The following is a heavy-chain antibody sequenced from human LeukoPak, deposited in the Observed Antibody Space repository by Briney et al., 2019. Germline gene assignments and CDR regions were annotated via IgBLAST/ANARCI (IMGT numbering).Heavy chain of an antibody. CDR2: ISSSSSYI. D-gene: IGHD5-24*01. CDR1: GFTFSSYS. V-gene: IGHV3-21*01. Sequence: GGSLRLSCAASGFTFSSYSMNWVRQAPGKWLEWVSSISSSSSYIYYADSVKGRFTISRDNAKNSLYLQMNSLRAEDTAVYYCARTITGSYYYYYMDVWGKGTTVTVSS. CDR3: ARTITGSYYYYYMDV. J-gene: IGHJ6*03.